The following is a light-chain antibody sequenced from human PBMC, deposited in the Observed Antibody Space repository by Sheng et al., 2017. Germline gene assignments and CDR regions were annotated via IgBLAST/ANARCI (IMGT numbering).Light chain of an antibody. CDR3: QQSGQHYGGSPTVS. V-gene: IGKV4-1*01. J-gene: IGKJ3*01. CDR2: WAS. CDR1: QSVLYSSKNKNY. Sequence: DIVMTQSPDSLAVSLGERATINCKSSQSVLYSSKNKNYLAWYQQKPGQPPKLLLYWASTRESGVPDRFSGSGSGTDFTLTISSLQAEDFAVYYCQQSGQHYGGSPTVSFGPGTKVEIK.